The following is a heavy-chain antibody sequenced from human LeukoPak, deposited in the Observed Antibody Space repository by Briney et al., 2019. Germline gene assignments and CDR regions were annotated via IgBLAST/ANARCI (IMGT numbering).Heavy chain of an antibody. Sequence: GGSLRLSCAASGFTFSSYAMHWVRQAPGKGLEYVSAISSNGGSTYYANSVKGRFTISRDNSKNTLYLQMGSLRAEDMAVYYCARGPYYYDSSGFDPWGQGTLVTVSS. CDR2: ISSNGGST. V-gene: IGHV3-64*01. CDR1: GFTFSSYA. D-gene: IGHD3-22*01. CDR3: ARGPYYYDSSGFDP. J-gene: IGHJ5*02.